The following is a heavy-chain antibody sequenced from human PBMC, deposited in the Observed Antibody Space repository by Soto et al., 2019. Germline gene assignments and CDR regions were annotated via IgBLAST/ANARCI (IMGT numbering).Heavy chain of an antibody. CDR2: INSDGSST. J-gene: IGHJ4*02. V-gene: IGHV3-74*01. Sequence: GGSLRLSCAASGFTFSSYWMHWVRQAPGKGLVWVSRINSDGSSTTYADSVKGRFTISRDNAKNTLYLQMNSLRAEDTAVYYCATSTPEGNIAVAGTGFDYWGQGTLVTVSS. CDR3: ATSTPEGNIAVAGTGFDY. CDR1: GFTFSSYW. D-gene: IGHD6-19*01.